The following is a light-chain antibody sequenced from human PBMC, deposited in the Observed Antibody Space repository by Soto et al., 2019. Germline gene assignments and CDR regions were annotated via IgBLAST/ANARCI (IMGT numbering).Light chain of an antibody. V-gene: IGKV1-27*01. CDR2: AAS. CDR3: QKYDGAPRT. CDR1: QGISNY. Sequence: DIQMTQSPSSLSASVGDRVTITCRASQGISNYLAWYQQQKPGKVPKLLIYAASTLQSGVPSRFSGSGSGTDFTLTISSLQAEDVATYYCQKYDGAPRTFGQGTKVEIK. J-gene: IGKJ1*01.